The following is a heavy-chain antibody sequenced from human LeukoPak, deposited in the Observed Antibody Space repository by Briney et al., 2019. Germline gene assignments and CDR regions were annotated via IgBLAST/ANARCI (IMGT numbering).Heavy chain of an antibody. J-gene: IGHJ4*02. CDR1: GFTFSNAW. D-gene: IGHD2-21*02. Sequence: GGSLRLSXAASGFTFSNAWMSWVRQAPGKGLEWVGRIKSKTDGGTTDYAAPVKGRFTISRDDSKNTLYLQMNSLKTEDTAVYYCTTDFSGPVVMTGDWGQGTLVTVSS. V-gene: IGHV3-15*01. CDR3: TTDFSGPVVMTGD. CDR2: IKSKTDGGTT.